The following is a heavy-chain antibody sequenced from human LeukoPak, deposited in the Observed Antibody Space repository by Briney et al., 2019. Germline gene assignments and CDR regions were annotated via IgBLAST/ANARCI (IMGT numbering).Heavy chain of an antibody. CDR2: INHSGST. J-gene: IGHJ6*02. CDR3: ARDRGSSGWPLYYHYGMDV. D-gene: IGHD6-19*01. CDR1: GGSFSGYY. V-gene: IGHV4-34*01. Sequence: SETLSLTCAVYGGSFSGYYWSWIRQPPGKGLEWIGEINHSGSTNYNPSLKSRVTISVDTSKNQFSLKLSSVTAADTAVYYCARDRGSSGWPLYYHYGMDVWGQGTTVTVSS.